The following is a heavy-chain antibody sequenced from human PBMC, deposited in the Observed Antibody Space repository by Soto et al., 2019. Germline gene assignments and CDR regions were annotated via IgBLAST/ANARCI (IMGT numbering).Heavy chain of an antibody. CDR3: AKDFFSGYYDSSGYPTPDY. D-gene: IGHD3-22*01. CDR2: ISGSGGST. Sequence: GGSLRLSCAASGFTFSSYAMSWVRQAPGKGLEWVSAISGSGGSTYYADSVKGRFTISRDNSKNTLYLQMNSLRAEDTAVYYCAKDFFSGYYDSSGYPTPDYWGQGTLVTVSS. J-gene: IGHJ4*02. CDR1: GFTFSSYA. V-gene: IGHV3-23*01.